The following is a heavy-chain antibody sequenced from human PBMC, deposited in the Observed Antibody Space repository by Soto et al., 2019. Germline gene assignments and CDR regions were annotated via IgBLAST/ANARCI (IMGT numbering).Heavy chain of an antibody. J-gene: IGHJ4*02. CDR3: AKWLRSGSYYCDY. CDR1: GFTFSSYA. CDR2: VDSSGRT. V-gene: IGHV3-23*01. Sequence: GGSLRLSCAASGFTFSSYAMSWVRQAPGKGPEWVSLVDSSGRTYYTDSVKGRFTVSRDNSENTVYLQMNSLRAEDTAVYYCAKWLRSGSYYCDYWGQGTLVTVSS. D-gene: IGHD1-26*01.